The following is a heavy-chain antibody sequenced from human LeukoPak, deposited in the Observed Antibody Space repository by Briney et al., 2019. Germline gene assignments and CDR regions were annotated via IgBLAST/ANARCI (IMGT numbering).Heavy chain of an antibody. CDR2: ITDTSNDR. D-gene: IGHD6-6*01. CDR3: VKGSAAARPYYFEF. J-gene: IGHJ4*02. CDR1: GFTFSRSA. V-gene: IGHV3-23*01. Sequence: GGSLRLSCADSGFTFSRSAMSWVRQAPGKGLEWISAITDTSNDRYYADSVKGRFTISRDNSKSTLDLHMSSLRAEDTAIYYCVKGSAAARPYYFEFWGRGTLVTVSS.